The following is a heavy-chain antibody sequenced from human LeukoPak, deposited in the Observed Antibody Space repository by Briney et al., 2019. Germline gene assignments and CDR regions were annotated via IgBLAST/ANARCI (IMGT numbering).Heavy chain of an antibody. CDR1: GGSISSYY. CDR2: IYYSGST. CDR3: ARGYYYDSSGYPTMGY. J-gene: IGHJ4*02. Sequence: PSETLSLTCTVSGGSISSYYWSWIRQPPGKGLEWIGYIYYSGSTNYNPSLKSRVTISVDTSKNQFSLKLSSVTAADTAVYYCARGYYYDSSGYPTMGYWGQGTLVTVSS. D-gene: IGHD3-22*01. V-gene: IGHV4-59*01.